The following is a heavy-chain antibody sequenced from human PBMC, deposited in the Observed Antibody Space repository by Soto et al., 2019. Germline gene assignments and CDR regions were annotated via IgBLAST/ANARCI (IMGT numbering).Heavy chain of an antibody. CDR2: IWYDGSNN. CDR1: GFTFSSYG. V-gene: IGHV3-33*01. Sequence: QVQLVGSGGGVVQPGRSLRLSCAASGFTFSSYGMHWVRQAPGKGLEWVAIIWYDGSNNYYAESVKGRFTISRDNSKNTXXLQMNSLRAEDMAVYYCARDKAGYNSGWYFYGMDVWGQGTTVTVSS. CDR3: ARDKAGYNSGWYFYGMDV. D-gene: IGHD6-19*01. J-gene: IGHJ6*02.